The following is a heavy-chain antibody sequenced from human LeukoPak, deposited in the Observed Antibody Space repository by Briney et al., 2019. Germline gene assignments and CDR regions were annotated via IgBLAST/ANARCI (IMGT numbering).Heavy chain of an antibody. CDR2: ISPYSGNT. D-gene: IGHD1-26*01. V-gene: IGHV1-18*01. J-gene: IGHJ4*02. Sequence: ASVKVSCKASGYTFINYGITWVRQAPGQGLEWMGWISPYSGNTKYLQQFQGRVTMTTDTSTSTASMEVRSLRSDDTAVYYCAREESIGRYQFLHEYWGQGTLVTVSS. CDR1: GYTFINYG. CDR3: AREESIGRYQFLHEY.